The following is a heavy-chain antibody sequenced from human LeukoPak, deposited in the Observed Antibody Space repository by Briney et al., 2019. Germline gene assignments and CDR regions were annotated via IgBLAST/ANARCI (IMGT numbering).Heavy chain of an antibody. CDR2: IKSRTDGGTT. CDR3: TTEEEGYCRY. V-gene: IGHV3-15*01. CDR1: GFTFNNAW. D-gene: IGHD2-15*01. J-gene: IGHJ4*02. Sequence: PGGSLRLSCAASGFTFNNAWMSWVRQAPGKGLEWVGRIKSRTDGGTTEYAVPVKGRFTISRDDSRNTLYLQMNSLKTEDTAVYYCTTEEEGYCRYWGQGSLVTVSS.